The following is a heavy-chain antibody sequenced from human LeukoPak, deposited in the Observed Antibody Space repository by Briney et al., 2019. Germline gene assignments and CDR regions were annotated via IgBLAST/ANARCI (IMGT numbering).Heavy chain of an antibody. Sequence: SQTLALTCTVSGGSTSSGGYYWSWIRQHPGKGLEWIGYIYYSGSTYYHPSLKSRVPTSVAPSKNPFSLQLSSVTAAATAVYYCARGGVAPIPDYWGQGTLVTVSS. V-gene: IGHV4-31*03. CDR2: IYYSGST. J-gene: IGHJ4*02. CDR3: ARGGVAPIPDY. CDR1: GGSTSSGGYY. D-gene: IGHD5-12*01.